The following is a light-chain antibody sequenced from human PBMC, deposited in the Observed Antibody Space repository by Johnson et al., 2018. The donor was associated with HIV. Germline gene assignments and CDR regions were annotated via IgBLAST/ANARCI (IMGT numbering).Light chain of an antibody. CDR3: GTWDTSLSGGV. CDR2: ANN. J-gene: IGLJ1*01. Sequence: QSVLTQPPSVSAPPGQKVTISCSGSSSNIGNNLASWYQQLPGTAPKLLIYANNKRPSGIPDRFSGSKSGTSATLGINGLQTGDEADYYCGTWDTSLSGGVFGTGTKVTVL. CDR1: SSNIGNNL. V-gene: IGLV1-51*02.